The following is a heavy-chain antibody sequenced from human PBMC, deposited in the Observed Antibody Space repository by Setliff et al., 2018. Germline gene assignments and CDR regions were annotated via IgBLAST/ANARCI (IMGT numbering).Heavy chain of an antibody. CDR2: IYYSGST. D-gene: IGHD3-10*01. J-gene: IGHJ5*02. CDR3: AKGRGEMDP. Sequence: PSETLSLTCSVSGDSMSFSYWSWIRQPPGKGLEWIGYIYYSGSTDSHPSLKSRVSISIDTSKNQFSLNVRSVTAADTAIYYCAKGRGEMDPWGQGTLVTVSS. V-gene: IGHV4-59*01. CDR1: GDSMSFSY.